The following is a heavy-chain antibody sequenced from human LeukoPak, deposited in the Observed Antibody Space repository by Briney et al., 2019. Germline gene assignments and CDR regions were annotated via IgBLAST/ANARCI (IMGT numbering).Heavy chain of an antibody. CDR1: GFTFSSYG. Sequence: GGSLRLSCAASGFTFSSYGMHWVRQAPGKGLEWVAVMSYDGSNKYYADSVKGRFTISRDNSKNTLYLQMNSLRAEDTAVYYCAKDQSYDSSGYYQKGSEYFQHWGQGTLVTVSS. J-gene: IGHJ1*01. CDR3: AKDQSYDSSGYYQKGSEYFQH. CDR2: MSYDGSNK. V-gene: IGHV3-30*18. D-gene: IGHD3-22*01.